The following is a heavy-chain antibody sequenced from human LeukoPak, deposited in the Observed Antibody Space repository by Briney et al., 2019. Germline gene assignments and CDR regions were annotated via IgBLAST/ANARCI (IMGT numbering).Heavy chain of an antibody. CDR1: GFTFSGFW. Sequence: PGGSLRLSCAVSGFTFSGFWLSWVRQAPGKGLEWVANIKEDGSEKYYVDSVKGRFTISRDNAKNSLYLQMNSLRVEDTAVYYCARGKSGPDYWGQGTLVTVSS. V-gene: IGHV3-7*01. J-gene: IGHJ4*02. CDR3: ARGKSGPDY. CDR2: IKEDGSEK. D-gene: IGHD6-25*01.